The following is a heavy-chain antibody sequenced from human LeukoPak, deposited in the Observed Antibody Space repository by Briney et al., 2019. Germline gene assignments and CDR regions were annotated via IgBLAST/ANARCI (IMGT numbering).Heavy chain of an antibody. J-gene: IGHJ4*02. V-gene: IGHV3-21*01. Sequence: GGSLRLSCTASGFTFXXXXMNWIRQAPGXXXXXVSSFGTRSTSTYHAGSVKGRFAISRDNAKNSLYLQMNSLRAEDTALYYCAREVSEGFDFWGQGTLVTVSS. CDR3: AREVSEGFDF. CDR1: GFTFXXXX. D-gene: IGHD3-22*01. CDR2: FGTRSTST.